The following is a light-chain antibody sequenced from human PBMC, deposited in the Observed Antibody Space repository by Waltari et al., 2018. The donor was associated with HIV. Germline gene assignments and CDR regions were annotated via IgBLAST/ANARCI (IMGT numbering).Light chain of an antibody. CDR3: CSYAGTSTVV. CDR2: EVS. Sequence: QSALTQPASVSGSPGQSMTISCTGTSSDFGSYNLVSWYQQHPGKAPKLMIYEVSKRPSGVSNRSSGSKSGNTASLTISGLQAEDEADYYCCSYAGTSTVVFGGGTKLTVL. V-gene: IGLV2-23*02. J-gene: IGLJ2*01. CDR1: SSDFGSYNL.